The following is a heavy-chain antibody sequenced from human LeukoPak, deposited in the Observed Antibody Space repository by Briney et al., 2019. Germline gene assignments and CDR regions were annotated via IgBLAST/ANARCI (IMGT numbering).Heavy chain of an antibody. Sequence: GRSLRLSCAASGFTFDDYAMHWVRQAPGKGLEWVSGISWNSGSIGYADSVKGRFTISRDNAKNSLYLQMNSLRAEDTALYYCAKLVGGDYEGVQGYFDCWGQGTLVTVSS. D-gene: IGHD4-17*01. CDR1: GFTFDDYA. CDR3: AKLVGGDYEGVQGYFDC. J-gene: IGHJ4*02. V-gene: IGHV3-9*01. CDR2: ISWNSGSI.